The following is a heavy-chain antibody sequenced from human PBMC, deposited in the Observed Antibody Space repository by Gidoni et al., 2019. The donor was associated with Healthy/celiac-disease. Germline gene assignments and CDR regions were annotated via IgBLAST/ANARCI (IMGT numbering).Heavy chain of an antibody. Sequence: QVQLVQSGAEVQKPGASVKVSCKASGYTFTGYHLHWVRQAPGQGLEWMGWINPNSGGTNYAQKFQGRVTMTRDTSISTAYMELSRLRSDDTAVYYCARGAAVAGWYASVDYWGQGTLVTVSS. J-gene: IGHJ4*02. CDR3: ARGAAVAGWYASVDY. V-gene: IGHV1-2*02. D-gene: IGHD6-19*01. CDR2: INPNSGGT. CDR1: GYTFTGYH.